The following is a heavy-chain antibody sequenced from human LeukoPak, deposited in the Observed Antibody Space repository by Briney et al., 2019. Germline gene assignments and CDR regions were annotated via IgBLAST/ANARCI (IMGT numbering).Heavy chain of an antibody. Sequence: KPSETLSLTCAVYGGSFSGYYWSWIRQPPGKGLEWIGEINHSGSTNYNPSLKSRVTISVDTSKNQFSLKLSSVTAADTAVYYCARDYSWGSGPTSDYWGQGTLVTVSS. V-gene: IGHV4-34*01. J-gene: IGHJ4*02. CDR2: INHSGST. CDR3: ARDYSWGSGPTSDY. CDR1: GGSFSGYY. D-gene: IGHD3-10*01.